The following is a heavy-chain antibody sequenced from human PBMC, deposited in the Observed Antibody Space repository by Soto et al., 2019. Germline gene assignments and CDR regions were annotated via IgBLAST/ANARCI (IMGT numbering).Heavy chain of an antibody. CDR1: GYTFTSYY. V-gene: IGHV1-2*02. CDR2: INPNSGDT. J-gene: IGHJ4*02. Sequence: QAQLVQSGAEVKKPGASVKVSCEASGYTFTSYYMHWVRQAPGQGLEWMGWINPNSGDTKYAQKVRGRVTMTRDTSITTAYMEVKMLTSDDTAVYYCARQLAYCGGDCFTEPVDYWGQGTLVTVSS. D-gene: IGHD2-21*02. CDR3: ARQLAYCGGDCFTEPVDY.